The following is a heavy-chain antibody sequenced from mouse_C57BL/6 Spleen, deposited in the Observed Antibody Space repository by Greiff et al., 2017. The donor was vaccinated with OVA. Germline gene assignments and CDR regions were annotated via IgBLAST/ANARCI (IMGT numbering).Heavy chain of an antibody. V-gene: IGHV1-74*01. J-gene: IGHJ2*01. CDR2: IHPSASVT. D-gene: IGHD6-1*01. CDR3: AITPLYYFDD. Sequence: QVQLQQPGAELVKPGASVKVSCKASGYTFTSYWMHWVKQRPGQGLEWIGRIHPSASVTNYNQKFKGKATLTVDKSSSPAYMQLSSPTSEDSAVYYCAITPLYYFDDWGQGTTLTVSS. CDR1: GYTFTSYW.